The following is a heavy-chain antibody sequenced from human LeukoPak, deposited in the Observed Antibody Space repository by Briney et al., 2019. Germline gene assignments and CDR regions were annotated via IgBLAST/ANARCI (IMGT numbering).Heavy chain of an antibody. J-gene: IGHJ4*02. D-gene: IGHD3-10*01. CDR3: AKDGPHHLSGGYLGPYYFDY. Sequence: GGSLRLSCAASGFTFSSYSMNWVRQAPGKGLEWVSSISSSSSYIYYADSVKGRFTISRGNSKNTLYLQMNTLRVEDTAVYYCAKDGPHHLSGGYLGPYYFDYWGKGNLVTVSS. CDR2: ISSSSSYI. CDR1: GFTFSSYS. V-gene: IGHV3-21*01.